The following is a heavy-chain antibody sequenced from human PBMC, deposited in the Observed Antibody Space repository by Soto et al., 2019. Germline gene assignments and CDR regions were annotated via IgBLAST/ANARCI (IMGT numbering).Heavy chain of an antibody. D-gene: IGHD3-10*01. V-gene: IGHV4-59*01. J-gene: IGHJ4*02. Sequence: LSLTCTVSGGSISSYYWSWIRQPPGKGLEWIGNIYHSGTTDYNPSLKSRVTMSVDTSRNQFSLKLSSVTAADTAMYHCSRGGASGATTNYWGQGTLVTVSS. CDR1: GGSISSYY. CDR3: SRGGASGATTNY. CDR2: IYHSGTT.